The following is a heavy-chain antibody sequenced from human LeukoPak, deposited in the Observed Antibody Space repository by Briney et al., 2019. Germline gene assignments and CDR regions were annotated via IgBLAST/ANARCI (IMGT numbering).Heavy chain of an antibody. CDR3: AKRPSDYGDYDY. D-gene: IGHD4-17*01. Sequence: GGSLRLSCAASGFTFNNFAMTWVRQAPGKGLEWVSGILQGGGTTYYADSVKGRFTISRDNSKDTLYLQMNSLRDEDTAVYYCAKRPSDYGDYDYWGQGTLVTVSS. CDR2: ILQGGGTT. V-gene: IGHV3-23*01. J-gene: IGHJ4*02. CDR1: GFTFNNFA.